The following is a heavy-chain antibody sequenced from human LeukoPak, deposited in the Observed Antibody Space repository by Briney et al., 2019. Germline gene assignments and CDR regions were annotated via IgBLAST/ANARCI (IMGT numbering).Heavy chain of an antibody. CDR1: GGSISSYY. D-gene: IGHD3-22*01. J-gene: IGHJ5*02. CDR2: IYTSGST. CDR3: ARAGSYYDSSGKYNWFDP. V-gene: IGHV4-4*07. Sequence: SETLSLTCTVSGGSISSYYWSWIRQPAGKGLEWIGHIYTSGSTNYNPSLKSRVTMSVDTSKNQFSLKLSSVTAADTAVYYCARAGSYYDSSGKYNWFDPWGQGTLVTVSS.